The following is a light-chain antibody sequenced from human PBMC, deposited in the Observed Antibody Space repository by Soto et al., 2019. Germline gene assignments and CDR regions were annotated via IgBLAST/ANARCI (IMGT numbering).Light chain of an antibody. J-gene: IGLJ1*01. CDR3: SSYTSSSPYV. Sequence: QSALTQPASVSGSPGQSITISCTGTSSDVGGYNYVSWYQQHPGKAPKLMIYDVINRPSGVSNRISGSKSGNTASLTISGLQAEDEADYYCSSYTSSSPYVFGTGTKLTVL. CDR1: SSDVGGYNY. V-gene: IGLV2-14*01. CDR2: DVI.